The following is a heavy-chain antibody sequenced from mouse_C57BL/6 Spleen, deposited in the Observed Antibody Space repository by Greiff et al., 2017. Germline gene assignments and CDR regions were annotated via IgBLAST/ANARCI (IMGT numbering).Heavy chain of an antibody. D-gene: IGHD1-1*01. CDR1: GFTFSDYY. CDR2: INYDGSST. J-gene: IGHJ2*01. Sequence: EVKLMESEGGLVQPGSSMKLSCTASGFTFSDYYMAWVRQVPEKGLEWVANINYDGSSTYYLDSLKSRFIISRDNAKNILYLQMSSLKSEDTATYYCARFITTVVGYFDYWGQGTTLTVSS. CDR3: ARFITTVVGYFDY. V-gene: IGHV5-16*01.